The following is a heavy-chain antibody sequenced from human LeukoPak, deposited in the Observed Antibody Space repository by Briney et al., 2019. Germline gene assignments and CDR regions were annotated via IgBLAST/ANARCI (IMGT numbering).Heavy chain of an antibody. D-gene: IGHD2-2*01. CDR1: GFTFSSYE. CDR2: ISSSGSTI. CDR3: AREVYCSSTSCYGSWFGP. V-gene: IGHV3-48*03. Sequence: GGSLRLSCAASGFTFSSYEMNWVRQAPGKGLEWVSYISSSGSTIHYADSVKGRFTISRDNAKNSLYLQMNSLRAEDTAVYYCAREVYCSSTSCYGSWFGPWGQGTLVTVSS. J-gene: IGHJ5*02.